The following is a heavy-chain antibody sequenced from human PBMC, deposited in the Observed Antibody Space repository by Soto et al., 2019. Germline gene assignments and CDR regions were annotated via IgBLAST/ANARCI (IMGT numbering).Heavy chain of an antibody. J-gene: IGHJ6*03. CDR3: AREYTDYYYYMDV. Sequence: GGSLRLSCAASGFTFSDYYMSWIRQAPGKGLEWVSYISSSGSTIYYADSVKGRFTISRDNAKNSLNLQMNSLRAEDTAVYYCAREYTDYYYYMDVWGKGTTVTVSS. CDR1: GFTFSDYY. V-gene: IGHV3-11*01. CDR2: ISSSGSTI. D-gene: IGHD1-1*01.